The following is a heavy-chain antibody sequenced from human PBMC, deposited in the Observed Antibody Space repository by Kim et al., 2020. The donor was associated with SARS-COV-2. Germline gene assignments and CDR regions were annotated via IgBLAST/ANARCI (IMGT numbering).Heavy chain of an antibody. D-gene: IGHD7-27*01. CDR2: ISTFNGNT. Sequence: ASVKVSCKASGYKWTNHGMSWVRQAPGQGPEWMGWISTFNGNTKHAQKFQDRVTMTTDTSTSTAYMELRNLRVDDTAIYYCARDPTGANRIDYWGQGTLV. CDR1: GYKWTNHG. J-gene: IGHJ4*02. CDR3: ARDPTGANRIDY. V-gene: IGHV1-18*01.